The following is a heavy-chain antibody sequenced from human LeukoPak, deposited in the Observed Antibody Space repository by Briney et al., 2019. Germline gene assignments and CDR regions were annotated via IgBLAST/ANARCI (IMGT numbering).Heavy chain of an antibody. CDR1: GFTFSSYS. V-gene: IGHV3-21*01. J-gene: IGHJ4*02. CDR2: ISSSSSYI. Sequence: GGSLRLSCAASGFTFSSYSMNWVRQAPGKGLEWVSSISSSSSYIYYADSVKGRFTISRDNAKNSLYLQMNSLRAEDTAVYYCARERDETPGYDYVWGSYRYEDYWGQGTLVTVSS. D-gene: IGHD3-16*02. CDR3: ARERDETPGYDYVWGSYRYEDY.